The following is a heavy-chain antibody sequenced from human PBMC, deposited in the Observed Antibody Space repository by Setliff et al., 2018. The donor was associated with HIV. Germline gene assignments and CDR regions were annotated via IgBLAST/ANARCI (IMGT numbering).Heavy chain of an antibody. V-gene: IGHV1-3*01. CDR2: INAGYGNT. CDR1: GYTFTSYA. CDR3: ARADSSNWYHVDY. Sequence: ASVKVSCKASGYTFTSYAIHWVRQAPGQSLEWMGWINAGYGNTKYSQKFKGRVTFTADKSTSTAYMELSSLRSEDTAVYYCARADSSNWYHVDYWGQGTLVTVSS. D-gene: IGHD6-13*01. J-gene: IGHJ4*02.